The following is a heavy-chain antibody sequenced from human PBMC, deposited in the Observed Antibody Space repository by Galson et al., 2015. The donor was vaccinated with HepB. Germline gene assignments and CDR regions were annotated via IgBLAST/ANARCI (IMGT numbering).Heavy chain of an antibody. CDR2: ISGSGGST. Sequence: SLRLSCAASGFTFSSYAMSWVRQAPGKGLEWVSAISGSGGSTYYADSVKGRFTISRDDSKNTLYLQMNSLRAEDTAVYYCAKGRSSSSWYFDLWGRGTLVTVSS. V-gene: IGHV3-23*01. CDR1: GFTFSSYA. CDR3: AKGRSSSSWYFDL. D-gene: IGHD6-13*01. J-gene: IGHJ2*01.